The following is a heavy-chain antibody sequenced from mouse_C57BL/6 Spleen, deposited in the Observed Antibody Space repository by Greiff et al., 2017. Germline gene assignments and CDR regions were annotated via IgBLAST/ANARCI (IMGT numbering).Heavy chain of an antibody. CDR2: ISYDGSN. J-gene: IGHJ2*01. Sequence: ESGPGLVKPSQSLSLTCSVTGYSITSGYYWNWIRQFPGNKLEWMGYISYDGSNNYNPSLKNRISITRDTSKNQFFLKLNSVTTEDTATYCCARGYGYDVGYWGQGTTLTVSS. D-gene: IGHD2-2*01. CDR3: ARGYGYDVGY. CDR1: GYSITSGYY. V-gene: IGHV3-6*01.